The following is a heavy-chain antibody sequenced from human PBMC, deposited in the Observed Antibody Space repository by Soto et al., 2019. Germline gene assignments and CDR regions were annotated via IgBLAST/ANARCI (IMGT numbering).Heavy chain of an antibody. CDR2: ISGSGGDT. Sequence: EVQLLESGGDLVQPGGSLRLSCAASGFSFSTFALSWVRQAPGKGLEWISAISGSGGDTDYADSVRGRFTISRDNSKNTLYLQLSSLRAEDTAVYYCVGPGYSSQAYWGQGTLVTVSS. V-gene: IGHV3-23*01. J-gene: IGHJ4*02. D-gene: IGHD5-18*01. CDR1: GFSFSTFA. CDR3: VGPGYSSQAY.